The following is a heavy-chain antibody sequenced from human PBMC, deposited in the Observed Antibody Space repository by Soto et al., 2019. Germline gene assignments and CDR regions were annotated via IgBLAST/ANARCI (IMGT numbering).Heavy chain of an antibody. CDR1: GFTFSSYG. CDR2: IWYDGSNK. V-gene: IGHV3-33*01. D-gene: IGHD4-4*01. Sequence: SLTLSCAASGFTFSSYGMHWVRQAPGKGLEWVAVIWYDGSNKYYADSVKGRFTISRDNSKNTLYLQMNSLRAEDTAVYYCARETDDYNNYYAYFCAFDIWGQGTMVTVSS. J-gene: IGHJ3*02. CDR3: ARETDDYNNYYAYFCAFDI.